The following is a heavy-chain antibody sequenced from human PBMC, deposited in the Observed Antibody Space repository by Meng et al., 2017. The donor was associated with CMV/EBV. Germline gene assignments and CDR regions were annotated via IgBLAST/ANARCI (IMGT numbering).Heavy chain of an antibody. D-gene: IGHD2-21*01. CDR2: SYSGGST. CDR3: ARGNIVGDY. CDR1: GFTVSSNY. V-gene: IGHV3-66*01. Sequence: EVEVVESGGGLVQPGGSPRLCCAAFGFTVSSNYMSWVRQAPGKGLEWVSVSYSGGSTYYADSVKGRFTISRDNYKNTLYLQMNSLRAEDTAVYYCARGNIVGDYWGQGTLVTVSS. J-gene: IGHJ4*02.